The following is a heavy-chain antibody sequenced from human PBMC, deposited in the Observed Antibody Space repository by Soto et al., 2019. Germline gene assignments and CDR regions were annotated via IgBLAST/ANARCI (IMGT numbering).Heavy chain of an antibody. CDR3: ARGRYGDY. CDR2: ISAHNGNT. Sequence: QVHLVQSGAEVKKPGASVKVSCKGSGYTFTSYGITWVRQAPGQGLEWMGWISAHNGNTDYAQKLQGRVTVTRDTSTSTAYLELRTLRSNDTAVYYCARGRYGDYWGQGALVTVSS. J-gene: IGHJ4*02. V-gene: IGHV1-18*01. D-gene: IGHD1-1*01. CDR1: GYTFTSYG.